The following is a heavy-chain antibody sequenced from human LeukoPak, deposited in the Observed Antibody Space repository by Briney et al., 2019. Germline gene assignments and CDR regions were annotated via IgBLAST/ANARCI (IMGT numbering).Heavy chain of an antibody. J-gene: IGHJ4*02. CDR3: ARGYCSTTSCCWDY. CDR2: IYSGGNT. Sequence: GGSLRLSCAASGFTFSSYGMHWVRQAPGKGLEWVSIIYSGGNTFYADSVKGRFTISRDNSKNTMYLQMNSLRAEDTAVYHCARGYCSTTSCCWDYWGQGTLVTVSS. V-gene: IGHV3-NL1*01. CDR1: GFTFSSYG. D-gene: IGHD2-2*01.